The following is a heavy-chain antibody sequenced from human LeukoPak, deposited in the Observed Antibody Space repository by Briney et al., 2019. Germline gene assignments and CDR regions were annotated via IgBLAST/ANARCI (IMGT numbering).Heavy chain of an antibody. CDR1: GFTFSSYG. Sequence: GRSLRLSCAASGFTFSSYGMHWVRQAPGKGLEWVAVIVFDGTNEYYADSVKGRFTISRDNSKNTLYLQMNNLRAEDTAVYYCAKDAPGYFDYWGQGTLVTVSS. CDR2: IVFDGTNE. CDR3: AKDAPGYFDY. J-gene: IGHJ4*02. V-gene: IGHV3-30*18.